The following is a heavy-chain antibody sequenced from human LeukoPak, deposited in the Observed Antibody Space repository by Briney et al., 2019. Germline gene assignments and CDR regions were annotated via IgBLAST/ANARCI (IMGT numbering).Heavy chain of an antibody. J-gene: IGHJ4*02. CDR3: AQQWLVYYFDY. V-gene: IGHV3-48*01. Sequence: PGGSLRLSCAASGFTFSSYSMNWVRQAPGKGLEWVSYISSSSSTIYYADSVKGRFTISRDNSKNTLYLQMNSLRAEDTAVYYCAQQWLVYYFDYWGQGTLVAVSS. CDR1: GFTFSSYS. CDR2: ISSSSSTI. D-gene: IGHD6-19*01.